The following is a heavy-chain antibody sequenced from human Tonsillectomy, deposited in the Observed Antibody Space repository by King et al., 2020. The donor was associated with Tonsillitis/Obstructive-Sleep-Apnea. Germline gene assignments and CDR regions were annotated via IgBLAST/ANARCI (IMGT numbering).Heavy chain of an antibody. D-gene: IGHD2-15*01. CDR2: IKQDGSEK. CDR1: GFTVPTYW. Sequence: VQLVESGGGLVQPGGSLRLSCAASGFTVPTYWITWVRQAPGKGLEWVANIKQDGSEKYYVDSVKGRFTISRDNAKNSFYLQMNSLRAEDTAVYYCARQLGAWVVTTYYYYMDVWGKGTTVTVSS. CDR3: ARQLGAWVVTTYYYYMDV. V-gene: IGHV3-7*04. J-gene: IGHJ6*03.